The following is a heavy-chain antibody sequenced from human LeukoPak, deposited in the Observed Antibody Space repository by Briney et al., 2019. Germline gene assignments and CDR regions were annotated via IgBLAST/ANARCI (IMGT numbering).Heavy chain of an antibody. V-gene: IGHV3-23*01. CDR3: AKATYGSGTYGAFDY. Sequence: GGSLRLSCAGSGFTFSSYGMSWVRQAPGKGLEWVSAIRGTGTSTYYADSVKGRFTISRDNSKNTLYLQMTSLRAEDTAVYYCAKATYGSGTYGAFDYWGQGTLVTVSS. CDR2: IRGTGTST. CDR1: GFTFSSYG. J-gene: IGHJ4*02. D-gene: IGHD3-10*01.